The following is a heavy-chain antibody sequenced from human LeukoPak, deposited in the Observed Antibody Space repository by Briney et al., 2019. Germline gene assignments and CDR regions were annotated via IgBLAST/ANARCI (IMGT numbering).Heavy chain of an antibody. CDR2: ISYDGSNK. CDR3: ARDQTKYYDSSGYYIPFAY. D-gene: IGHD3-22*01. J-gene: IGHJ4*02. Sequence: GRSLRLSCAASGFTFSSYAIHWVRQAPGKGLEWGAVISYDGSNKYYADSVKGRFTISRDNSKNTLYLQMNSLRAEDTAVYYCARDQTKYYDSSGYYIPFAYWGQGTLVTVSS. V-gene: IGHV3-30*04. CDR1: GFTFSSYA.